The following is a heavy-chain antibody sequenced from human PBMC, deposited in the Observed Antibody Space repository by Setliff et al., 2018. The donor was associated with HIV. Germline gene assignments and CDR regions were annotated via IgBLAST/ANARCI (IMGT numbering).Heavy chain of an antibody. J-gene: IGHJ6*04. CDR1: GFPFSNYA. CDR3: TRGRDSNGWYDA. D-gene: IGHD6-19*01. Sequence: PGGSLRLSCAASGFPFSNYAMSWVRQAPGKGLEWVSGISGSGGSTYYADSVKGRFTISRDNSKNTLYLQMHSLRAEDTAVYYCTRGRDSNGWYDAWGKGTTVTVSS. V-gene: IGHV3-23*01. CDR2: ISGSGGST.